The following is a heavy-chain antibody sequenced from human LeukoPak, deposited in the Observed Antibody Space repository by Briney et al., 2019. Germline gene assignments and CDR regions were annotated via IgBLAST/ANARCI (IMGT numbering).Heavy chain of an antibody. CDR1: GITFSSYW. CDR2: IKEDGSEI. Sequence: TGGPLRFSCAASGITFSSYWMSWFRQAPGKGLEWVANIKEDGSEIHYVDSVKGRFTISRDNAKNSLYLQMNSLRAEDTAVYYCARGGCQLIDYWGQGTLVTVSS. V-gene: IGHV3-7*01. D-gene: IGHD2-2*01. J-gene: IGHJ4*02. CDR3: ARGGCQLIDY.